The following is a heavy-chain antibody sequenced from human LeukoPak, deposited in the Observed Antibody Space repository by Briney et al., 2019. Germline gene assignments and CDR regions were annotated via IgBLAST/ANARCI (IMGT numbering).Heavy chain of an antibody. V-gene: IGHV4-31*03. D-gene: IGHD4-17*01. CDR1: GGSISSGGYY. J-gene: IGHJ4*02. CDR3: ARDDGDYAFDY. CDR2: IYYSGST. Sequence: SETLSLTCTVSGGSISSGGYYWSWIRQHPGKGLEWIGYIYYSGSTYYNPSLKSRVTLSVDTSKNQFSLKLSSVTAADTAVYYCARDDGDYAFDYWGQGTLVTVSS.